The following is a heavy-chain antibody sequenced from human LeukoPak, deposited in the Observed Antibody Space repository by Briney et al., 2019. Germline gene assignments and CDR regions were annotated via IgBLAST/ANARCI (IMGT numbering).Heavy chain of an antibody. CDR1: GGTFTSYD. CDR2: MNPNSGNT. J-gene: IGHJ5*02. D-gene: IGHD6-19*01. CDR3: ARVPKGRIAVAGTNWFDP. Sequence: ASVKVSCKASGGTFTSYDINWVRQATGQGLEWMGWMNPNSGNTGYAQKFQGRVTMTRNTSISTAYMELSSLRSEDTAVYYCARVPKGRIAVAGTNWFDPWGQGTLVTVSS. V-gene: IGHV1-8*01.